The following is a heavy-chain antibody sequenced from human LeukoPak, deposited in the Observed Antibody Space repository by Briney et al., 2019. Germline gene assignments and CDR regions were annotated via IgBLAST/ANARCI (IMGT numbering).Heavy chain of an antibody. CDR1: GFTFSSYW. V-gene: IGHV3-21*01. CDR3: ASGGGWYYVNAFDI. CDR2: ISSSSSYI. D-gene: IGHD6-19*01. Sequence: GGSLRLSCAASGFTFSSYWVHWVRQAPGKGLEWVSSISSSSSYIYYADSVKGRFTISRDNAKNSLYLQMNSLRAEDTAVYYCASGGGWYYVNAFDIWGQGTMVTVSS. J-gene: IGHJ3*02.